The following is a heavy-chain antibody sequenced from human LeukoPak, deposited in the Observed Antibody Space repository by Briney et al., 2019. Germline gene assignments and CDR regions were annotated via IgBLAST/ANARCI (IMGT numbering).Heavy chain of an antibody. CDR3: ARSNREFASGTGDF. CDR1: GFTFSSHW. J-gene: IGHJ4*02. CDR2: IKQDGSEK. Sequence: PGGSLRLSCAAPGFTFSSHWMSWVRQGLGKGLEWVANIKQDGSEKYYVDSVKGRFTISRDNAKNSLYLQMNSLRAEDTAVYYCARSNREFASGTGDFWGQRTLVTVSS. V-gene: IGHV3-7*05. D-gene: IGHD3-10*01.